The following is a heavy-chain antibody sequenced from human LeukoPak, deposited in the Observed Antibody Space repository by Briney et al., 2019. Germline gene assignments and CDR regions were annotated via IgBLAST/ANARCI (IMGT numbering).Heavy chain of an antibody. CDR1: GYTFTSYY. CDR2: INPSGGST. D-gene: IGHD2-2*01. CDR3: AREPSLLGYCSSTSCYDSPGPRHFDY. J-gene: IGHJ4*02. Sequence: ASVKVSCTASGYTFTSYYMHWVRQAPGQGLEWMGIINPSGGSTSYAQKFQGRVIMTRDTSTSTVYMELSSLRSEDTAVYYCAREPSLLGYCSSTSCYDSPGPRHFDYWGQGTLVTVSS. V-gene: IGHV1-46*01.